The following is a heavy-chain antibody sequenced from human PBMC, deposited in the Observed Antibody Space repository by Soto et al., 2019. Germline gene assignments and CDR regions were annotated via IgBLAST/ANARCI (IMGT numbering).Heavy chain of an antibody. D-gene: IGHD3-10*01. CDR2: IYQSGST. V-gene: IGHV4-30-2*01. J-gene: IGHJ4*02. CDR3: ARVALITVLRGVQGQFDY. Sequence: NPSETLSLTCAVSGGSISSGGFSWSWIRQPPGKGLEWIGYIYQSGSTYYNPSLKSRVAISVDRSKTQFSLKLSSVTAADTVVYYCARVALITVLRGVQGQFDYWGQGTLVTVSS. CDR1: GGSISSGGFS.